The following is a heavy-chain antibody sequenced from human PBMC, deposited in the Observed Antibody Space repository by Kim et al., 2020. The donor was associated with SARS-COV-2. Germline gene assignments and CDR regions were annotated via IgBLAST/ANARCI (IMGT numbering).Heavy chain of an antibody. Sequence: GGSLRLSCAASGFTFTKCAMSWVRQAPGKGLERVSTTSGTGGGTYYADSVKGRFTISRDNSNSMLYLQMSTLRAEDTAVYYCAKEGDFDILTGYPYSYQYYGMDVWGQGTTVTVSS. CDR3: AKEGDFDILTGYPYSYQYYGMDV. J-gene: IGHJ6*02. V-gene: IGHV3-23*01. CDR1: GFTFTKCA. CDR2: TSGTGGGT. D-gene: IGHD3-9*01.